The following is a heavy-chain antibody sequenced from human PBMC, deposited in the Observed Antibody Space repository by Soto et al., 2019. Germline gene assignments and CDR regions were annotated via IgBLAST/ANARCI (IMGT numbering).Heavy chain of an antibody. V-gene: IGHV4-59*01. J-gene: IGHJ4*02. CDR1: GGSISSYY. D-gene: IGHD7-27*01. CDR3: ARMWGSRFDY. Sequence: SETLSLTCTVSGGSISSYYWSWIRQPPGKGLEWIGYIYYSGSTNYNPSLKSRVTISVDTSKNQFSLKLSSVTAADTAVYYCARMWGSRFDYWGQGTLVTVSS. CDR2: IYYSGST.